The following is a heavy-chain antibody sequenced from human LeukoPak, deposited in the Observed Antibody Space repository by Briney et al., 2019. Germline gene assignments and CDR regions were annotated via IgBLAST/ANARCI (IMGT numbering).Heavy chain of an antibody. Sequence: PSGTLSLTCAVYGGSFSGYYWSWIRQPPGKGLEWIGEINHSGSTNYNPSLKSRVTISVDTSKNQFSLKLSSVTAADTAVYYCACDSSSFDLWGRGTLVTVSS. V-gene: IGHV4-34*01. D-gene: IGHD6-13*01. J-gene: IGHJ2*01. CDR2: INHSGST. CDR1: GGSFSGYY. CDR3: ACDSSSFDL.